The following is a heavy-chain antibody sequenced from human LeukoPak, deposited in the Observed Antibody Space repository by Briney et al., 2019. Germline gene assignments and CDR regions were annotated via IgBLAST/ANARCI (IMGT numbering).Heavy chain of an antibody. CDR2: IKQDGSEK. J-gene: IGHJ4*02. D-gene: IGHD3-10*01. CDR1: GFTFSSYW. V-gene: IGHV3-7*03. CDR3: ATDPPYGSGSYEFNY. Sequence: PGGSLRLSCAASGFTFSSYWMSWVRQAPGKGLEWVANIKQDGSEKYYVDSVKGRFTISRDNAKNSLYLQMNSLRAEDTAVYYCATDPPYGSGSYEFNYWGQGTLVTVSS.